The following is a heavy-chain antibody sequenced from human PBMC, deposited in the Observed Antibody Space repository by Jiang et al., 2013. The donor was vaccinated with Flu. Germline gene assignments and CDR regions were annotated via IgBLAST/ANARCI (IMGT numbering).Heavy chain of an antibody. CDR1: GGSISSSSYY. V-gene: IGHV4-39*01. CDR2: IYYSGST. CDR3: ARSIAVAGTALGWFDP. J-gene: IGHJ5*02. Sequence: GPGLVKPSETLSLTCTVSGGSISSSSYYWGWIRQPPGKGLEWIGSIYYSGSTYYNPSLKSRVTISVDTSKNQFSLKLSSVTAADTAVYYCARSIAVAGTALGWFDPWGQGTLVTVSS. D-gene: IGHD6-19*01.